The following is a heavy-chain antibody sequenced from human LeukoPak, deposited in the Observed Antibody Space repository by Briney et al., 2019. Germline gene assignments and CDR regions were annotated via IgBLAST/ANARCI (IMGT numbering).Heavy chain of an antibody. J-gene: IGHJ4*02. Sequence: GGSLRLSCAASGFTFSSYGMHWARQAPGKGLEWVAVIWYDGSNKYYADSVKGRFTISRDNSKNTLYLQTNSLRAEDTAVYYCARGGVDYYDSSGYYFSYFDYWGQGTLVTVSS. CDR3: ARGGVDYYDSSGYYFSYFDY. D-gene: IGHD3-22*01. CDR1: GFTFSSYG. V-gene: IGHV3-33*01. CDR2: IWYDGSNK.